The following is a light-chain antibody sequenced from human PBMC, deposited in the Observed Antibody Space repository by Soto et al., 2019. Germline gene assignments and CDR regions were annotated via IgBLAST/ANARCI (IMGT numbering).Light chain of an antibody. J-gene: IGLJ1*01. Sequence: QSVLTQPRSVSGSPGQSVTISCTGTSSDVGGRYNYVSWYQQHPGKAPKLMIYDVSKRPSGVPDRFSGSKSGNTASLTISGLQAEDEADYYCCSYTNLGTYVFGTGTKVTVL. CDR1: SSDVGGRYNY. V-gene: IGLV2-11*01. CDR3: CSYTNLGTYV. CDR2: DVS.